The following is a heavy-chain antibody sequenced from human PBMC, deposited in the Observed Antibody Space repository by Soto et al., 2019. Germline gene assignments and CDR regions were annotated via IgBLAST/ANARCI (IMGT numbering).Heavy chain of an antibody. V-gene: IGHV3-23*01. Sequence: PGGSQRLSCAASVFTFSSYAMSWVRQAPGKGLEWVSAISGSGGSTYYADSVKGRFTISRDNSKNTLYLQMNSLIAEDTAVYYCAKDKQLVMRQWMGITWFDTWGQGTLLTVSS. J-gene: IGHJ5*02. CDR3: AKDKQLVMRQWMGITWFDT. CDR1: VFTFSSYA. D-gene: IGHD6-13*01. CDR2: ISGSGGST.